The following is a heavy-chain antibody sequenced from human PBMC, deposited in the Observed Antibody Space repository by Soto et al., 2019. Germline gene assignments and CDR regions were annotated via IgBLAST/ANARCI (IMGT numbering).Heavy chain of an antibody. D-gene: IGHD3-16*02. Sequence: ASVKVSCKASGYTFTSYGISWVRQAPGQGLEWMGWISAYNGNTNYAQKLQGRVTMTTDTSTSTAYMELRSLRSDDTAVYYCARDRYYDYVWGSYRPPYYYGMDVWGQGTTVTVSS. J-gene: IGHJ6*02. CDR2: ISAYNGNT. CDR3: ARDRYYDYVWGSYRPPYYYGMDV. CDR1: GYTFTSYG. V-gene: IGHV1-18*01.